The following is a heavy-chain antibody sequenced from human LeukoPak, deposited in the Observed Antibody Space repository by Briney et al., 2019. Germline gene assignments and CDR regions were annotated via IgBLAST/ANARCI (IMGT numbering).Heavy chain of an antibody. D-gene: IGHD6-19*01. CDR1: GGSTSSSNW. CDR3: ARGVDSGWYGGYYFDY. Sequence: SETLSLTCAVSGGSTSSSNWWSWVRQPPGKGLEWIGEIYHSGSTNYNPSLKSRVTISVDTSKNQFSLKLSSVTAADTAVYYCARGVDSGWYGGYYFDYWGQGTLVTVPS. CDR2: IYHSGST. V-gene: IGHV4-4*02. J-gene: IGHJ4*02.